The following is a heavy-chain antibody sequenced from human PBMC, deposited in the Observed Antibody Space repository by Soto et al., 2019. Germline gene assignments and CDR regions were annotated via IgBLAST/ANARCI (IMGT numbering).Heavy chain of an antibody. J-gene: IGHJ3*02. D-gene: IGHD3-16*02. CDR1: GFTFSSYG. CDR3: ARDEQYYDYIWGSYRSNDAFDI. Sequence: QVQLVESGGGVVQPGRSLRLSCAASGFTFSSYGMHWVRQAPGKGLEWVAVIWYDGSNKYYADSVKGRFTISRDNSKNTLYLQMNSLRAEDTAVYYCARDEQYYDYIWGSYRSNDAFDIWGQGTMVTVSS. CDR2: IWYDGSNK. V-gene: IGHV3-33*01.